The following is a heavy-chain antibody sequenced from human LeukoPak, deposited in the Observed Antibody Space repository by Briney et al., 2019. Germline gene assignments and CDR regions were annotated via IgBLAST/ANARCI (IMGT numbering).Heavy chain of an antibody. J-gene: IGHJ3*02. CDR1: GFTFSSYG. Sequence: GGSLRLSCAASGFTFSSYGMHWVRQAPGKGLEWVAVISYDGSNKYYTDSVKGRFTISRDNSKNTLYLQMNSLRAEDTAVYYCAKSRSSSWYGKIWDAFDIWGQGTMVTVSS. D-gene: IGHD6-13*01. CDR2: ISYDGSNK. V-gene: IGHV3-30*18. CDR3: AKSRSSSWYGKIWDAFDI.